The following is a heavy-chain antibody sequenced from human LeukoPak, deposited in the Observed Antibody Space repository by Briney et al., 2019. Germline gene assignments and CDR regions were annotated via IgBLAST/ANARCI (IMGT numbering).Heavy chain of an antibody. CDR2: MNPNSGNT. CDR3: ARGRIAVAGKRYYYMDA. CDR1: GYTFTSYD. Sequence: AAVKVSCKASGYTFTSYDINWVRQAAGQGLEWMGWMNPNSGNTGYAQKFQGRVTMTRNTSISTAYMELSSLRSEDTAVYYCARGRIAVAGKRYYYMDAWGKGTTVTISS. J-gene: IGHJ6*03. V-gene: IGHV1-8*01. D-gene: IGHD6-19*01.